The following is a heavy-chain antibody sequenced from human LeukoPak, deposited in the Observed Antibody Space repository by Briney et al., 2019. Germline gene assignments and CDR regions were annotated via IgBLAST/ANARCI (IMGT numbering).Heavy chain of an antibody. CDR3: AKYHDSSGYLDY. J-gene: IGHJ4*02. V-gene: IGHV1-2*02. Sequence: ASVKVSCKDSGYTFTGYYMHWVRQAPGQGLEWMGWINPNSGGTNYAQKFQGRVTMTRDTSISTAYMELSRLRSDDTAVYYCAKYHDSSGYLDYWGQGTLVTVSS. CDR1: GYTFTGYY. CDR2: INPNSGGT. D-gene: IGHD3-22*01.